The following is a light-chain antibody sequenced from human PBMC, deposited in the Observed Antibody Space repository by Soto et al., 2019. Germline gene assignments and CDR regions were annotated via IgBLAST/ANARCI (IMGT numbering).Light chain of an antibody. CDR1: QTGSSSY. CDR3: QHYGSSQWTFGQWT. CDR2: GAS. V-gene: IGKV3-20*01. Sequence: IVLTQSPGPVSLSPGERATLSCRASQTGSSSYLAWYQQKPGPAPRLLISGASTRATGIPDRFSGSGSGTDFPLTISRLGPEDSAVYFCQHYGSSQWTFGQWTFGQGTKVEIK. J-gene: IGKJ1*01.